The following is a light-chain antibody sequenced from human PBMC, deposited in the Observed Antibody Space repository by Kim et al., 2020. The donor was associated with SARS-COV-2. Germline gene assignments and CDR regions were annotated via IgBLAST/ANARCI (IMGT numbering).Light chain of an antibody. V-gene: IGLV3-1*01. J-gene: IGLJ2*01. CDR1: KLGDKF. Sequence: VSPGQTASITCSGDKLGDKFPCWYHQKPGQSPVLVIYQDSKRPSGIPERFSGSNSGNTATLTISGTQAMDEADYYCQAWDSSTVVFGGGTQLTVL. CDR2: QDS. CDR3: QAWDSSTVV.